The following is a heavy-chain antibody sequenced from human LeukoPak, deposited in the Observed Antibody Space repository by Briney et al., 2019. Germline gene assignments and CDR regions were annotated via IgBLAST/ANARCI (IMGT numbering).Heavy chain of an antibody. CDR3: ARCRELGSSGSSPLFDY. Sequence: ASETLSLTCTVSGGSISSYYWSWIRQPAGKGLEWIGRIYTSGSTNYNPSLKSRVTMSVDTSKNQFSLKLSSVTAADTAVYYCARCRELGSSGSSPLFDYWGQGTLVTVSS. D-gene: IGHD3-22*01. CDR1: GGSISSYY. V-gene: IGHV4-4*07. J-gene: IGHJ4*02. CDR2: IYTSGST.